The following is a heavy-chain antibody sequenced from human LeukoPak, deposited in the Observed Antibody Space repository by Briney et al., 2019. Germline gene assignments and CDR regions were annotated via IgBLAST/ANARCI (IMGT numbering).Heavy chain of an antibody. CDR3: VRASPPSGYSGYDWISSWFDP. Sequence: SETLSLTCAVYGGSFSGYYWSWIRQPPGKGLEWIGEINHSGSTNYNPSLKSRVTISVDTSKNQFSLKLSSVTAADTAVYYCVRASPPSGYSGYDWISSWFDPWGQGTLVTVSS. J-gene: IGHJ5*02. D-gene: IGHD5-12*01. CDR1: GGSFSGYY. CDR2: INHSGST. V-gene: IGHV4-34*01.